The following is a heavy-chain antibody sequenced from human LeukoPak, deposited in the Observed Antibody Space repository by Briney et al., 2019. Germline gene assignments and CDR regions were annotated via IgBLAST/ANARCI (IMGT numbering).Heavy chain of an antibody. CDR3: ARDWPSEWQQLPDYDAVDI. Sequence: GGSLRLSCAASGLTFKNFAMSWVRQPPGKGLEWVSSISGSGGSTYDADSVKGRFTISRDNSKNTLDLQMNSLRADDTAVYYCARDWPSEWQQLPDYDAVDIWGQGTMVTVSS. CDR1: GLTFKNFA. CDR2: ISGSGGST. J-gene: IGHJ3*02. V-gene: IGHV3-23*01. D-gene: IGHD6-13*01.